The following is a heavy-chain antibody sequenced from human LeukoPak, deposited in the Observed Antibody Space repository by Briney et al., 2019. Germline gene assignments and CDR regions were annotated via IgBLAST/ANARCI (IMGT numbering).Heavy chain of an antibody. V-gene: IGHV1-18*01. Sequence: ASVKVSCKASGYTFTSYGISWVRQAPGQGLEWMGWISAYNGSTNYAQKLQGRVTMTTDTSTSTAYMELRSLRSDDTAVYYCASLYSSGWADAFDIWGQGTMVTVSS. CDR3: ASLYSSGWADAFDI. CDR2: ISAYNGST. J-gene: IGHJ3*02. D-gene: IGHD6-19*01. CDR1: GYTFTSYG.